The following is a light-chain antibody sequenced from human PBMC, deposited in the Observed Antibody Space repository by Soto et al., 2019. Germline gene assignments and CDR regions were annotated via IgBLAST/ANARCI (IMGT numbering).Light chain of an antibody. CDR3: QQYKNWPL. V-gene: IGKV3-11*01. CDR1: QSVSSY. Sequence: ELVLTQSPATLSLSPGERATLSCRASQSVSSYLAWYQQKPGQAPRLLLYDASNRATGIPARFSGSGSGTEFTLTISSLQSEDFAVYYCQQYKNWPLFGQGTRLEIK. J-gene: IGKJ5*01. CDR2: DAS.